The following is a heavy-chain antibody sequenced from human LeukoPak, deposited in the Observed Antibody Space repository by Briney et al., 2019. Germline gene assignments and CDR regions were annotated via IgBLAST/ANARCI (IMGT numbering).Heavy chain of an antibody. J-gene: IGHJ6*02. CDR1: GGTFSSYA. D-gene: IGHD2-2*01. Sequence: SVKVSCKASGGTFSSYAISWVRQAPGQGLEWMGGIIPIFGTANYAQKFQGRVTITADESTSTAYMELSSLRSEDTAVYYCARGVADIVVVPAAKYYYYGMDVWGQGTTVTVPS. V-gene: IGHV1-69*13. CDR2: IIPIFGTA. CDR3: ARGVADIVVVPAAKYYYYGMDV.